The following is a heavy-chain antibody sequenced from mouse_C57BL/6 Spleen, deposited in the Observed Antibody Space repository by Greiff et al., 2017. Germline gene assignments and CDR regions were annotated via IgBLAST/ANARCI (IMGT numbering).Heavy chain of an antibody. CDR1: GYTFTSYD. J-gene: IGHJ2*01. CDR3: ASSVLG. Sequence: QVQLQQSGAELVKPGASVKLSCKASGYTFTSYDINWVKQRPGQGLEWIGWIYPGYGGTKYNEKFKGKATLTVDTSSSTAYMELHSLTSEDSAVYFCASSVLGWGQGTTLTVSS. V-gene: IGHV1-85*01. CDR2: IYPGYGGT. D-gene: IGHD4-1*01.